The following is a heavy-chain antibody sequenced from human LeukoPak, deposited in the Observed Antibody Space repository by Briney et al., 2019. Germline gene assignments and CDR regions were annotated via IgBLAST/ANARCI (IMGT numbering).Heavy chain of an antibody. CDR2: IIPILGIA. Sequence: GASVKVSCKASGGTFSSYAISWVRQAPGQGLEWMGRIIPILGIANYAQKFQGRVTITADKPTSTAYMELSSLRSEDTAVYYCASRLGSGDYWGQGTLVTVSS. V-gene: IGHV1-69*04. J-gene: IGHJ4*02. D-gene: IGHD6-25*01. CDR1: GGTFSSYA. CDR3: ASRLGSGDY.